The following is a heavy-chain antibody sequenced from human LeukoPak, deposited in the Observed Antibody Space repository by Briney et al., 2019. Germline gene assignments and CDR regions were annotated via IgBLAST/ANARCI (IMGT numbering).Heavy chain of an antibody. J-gene: IGHJ6*03. V-gene: IGHV3-7*01. CDR1: GFTFSSYR. CDR2: IKQDGSEK. D-gene: IGHD2-2*01. Sequence: GGSLRLSCAASGFTFSSYRMSWVRQAPGKGLEWVANIKQDGSEKYYVDSVKGRFTISRDNAKNSLYLQMNSLRAEDTAVYYCAKLAQSSTSYYYYYMDVWGKGTTVTVSS. CDR3: AKLAQSSTSYYYYYMDV.